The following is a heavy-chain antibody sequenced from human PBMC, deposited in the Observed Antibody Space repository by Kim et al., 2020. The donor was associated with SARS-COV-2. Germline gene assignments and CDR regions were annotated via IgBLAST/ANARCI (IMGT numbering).Heavy chain of an antibody. CDR2: IWYDGSNK. CDR3: AKEGSQYDILTGLYYYYGMDV. V-gene: IGHV3-33*06. CDR1: GFTFSSYG. Sequence: GGSLRLSCAASGFTFSSYGMHWVRQAPGKGLEWVAVIWYDGSNKYYADSVKGRFTISRDNSKNTLYLQMNSLRAEDTAVYYCAKEGSQYDILTGLYYYYGMDVWGQGTTVTVSS. J-gene: IGHJ6*02. D-gene: IGHD3-9*01.